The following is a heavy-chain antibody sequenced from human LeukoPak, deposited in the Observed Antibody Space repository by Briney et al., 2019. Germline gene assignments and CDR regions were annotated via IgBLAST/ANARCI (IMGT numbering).Heavy chain of an antibody. CDR2: IIPIFGTA. CDR1: GGTFSSYA. V-gene: IGHV1-69*05. Sequence: SVKVSCKASGGTFSSYAISWVRQAPGQGLEWMGRIIPIFGTANYAQKFQGRVTITTDESTSTAYMELSSLRSEDTAVYYCARGPGLVVVGTEYFQHWGQGTLSPSPQ. CDR3: ARGPGLVVVGTEYFQH. J-gene: IGHJ1*01. D-gene: IGHD3-22*01.